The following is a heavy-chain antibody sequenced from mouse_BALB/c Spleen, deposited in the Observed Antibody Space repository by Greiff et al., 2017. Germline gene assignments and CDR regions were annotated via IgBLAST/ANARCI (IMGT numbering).Heavy chain of an antibody. J-gene: IGHJ3*01. CDR2: ISYDGSN. Sequence: ESGPGLVKPSQSLSLTCSVTGYSITSGYYWNWIRQFPGNKLEWMGYISYDGSNNYNPSLKNRISITRDTSKNQFFLKLNSVTTEDTATYYCARGGNPWGQGTLVTVSA. D-gene: IGHD2-1*01. CDR3: ARGGNP. CDR1: GYSITSGYY. V-gene: IGHV3-6*02.